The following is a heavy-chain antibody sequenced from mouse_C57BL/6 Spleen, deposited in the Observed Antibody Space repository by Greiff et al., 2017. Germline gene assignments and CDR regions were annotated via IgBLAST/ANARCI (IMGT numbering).Heavy chain of an antibody. J-gene: IGHJ2*01. CDR2: INPSTGGT. V-gene: IGHV1-42*01. CDR3: ARGDN. Sequence: DVKLQESGPELVKPGASVKISCKASGDSFTGYYMNWVKQSPEKSLEWIGEINPSTGGTTYKQKFKAKAALTIDKSSSTAYMQLKSLTSEDSAVYYCARGDNWGQGTTLTVSS. CDR1: GDSFTGYY.